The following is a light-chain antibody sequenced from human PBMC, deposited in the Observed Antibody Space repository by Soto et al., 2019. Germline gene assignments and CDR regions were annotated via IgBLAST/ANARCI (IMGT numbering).Light chain of an antibody. CDR1: QSVLYSSNNKNH. V-gene: IGKV4-1*01. Sequence: DIVMTQSPDSLAVSLGERATINCKSSQSVLYSSNNKNHLAWYQQKPGQPPKLLIYWASTRESGVPDRFSGSGSGTDFTLNIRSLQAGDVEIYYCQQYYSTPRTFGQGTKVDIK. J-gene: IGKJ1*01. CDR2: WAS. CDR3: QQYYSTPRT.